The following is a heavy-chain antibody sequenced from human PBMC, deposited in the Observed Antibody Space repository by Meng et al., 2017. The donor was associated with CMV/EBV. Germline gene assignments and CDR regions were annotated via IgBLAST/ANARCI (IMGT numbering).Heavy chain of an antibody. CDR1: GGSFSGYY. Sequence: VQLPQGGVGLLKPSETLSLTFAVYGGSFSGYYWSWLRQPPGKGLEWIGEINHSGSTNYNPSLKSRVTISVDTSKNQFSLKLSSVTAADTAVYYCARGSRRLPRFNWFDPWGQGTLVTVSS. V-gene: IGHV4-34*01. CDR2: INHSGST. D-gene: IGHD3-3*01. CDR3: ARGSRRLPRFNWFDP. J-gene: IGHJ5*02.